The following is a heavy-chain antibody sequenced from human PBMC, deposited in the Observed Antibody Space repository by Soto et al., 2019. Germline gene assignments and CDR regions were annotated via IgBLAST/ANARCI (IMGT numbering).Heavy chain of an antibody. V-gene: IGHV3-7*01. CDR3: ARDKAEYGCNLDAFDS. CDR1: GFTFTSYS. D-gene: IGHD4-17*01. CDR2: IKQDGSNK. Sequence: GGSLRRSCAALGFTFTSYSVILFPPAYWKGLEWVSNIKQDGSNKYYADSVKGRFTISRDNSKNTLYLQMNSLRAEDTAVYDGARDKAEYGCNLDAFDSWAPATMLTVS. J-gene: IGHJ3*02.